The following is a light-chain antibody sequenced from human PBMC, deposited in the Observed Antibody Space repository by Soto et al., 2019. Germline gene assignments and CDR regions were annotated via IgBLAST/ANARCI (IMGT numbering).Light chain of an antibody. CDR1: QSISSN. V-gene: IGKV3D-15*01. CDR2: GES. Sequence: EIVMTQSPATLSLSPGARDTLSCRASQSISSNLAWYQQKPGHAPMLLIYGESTRATGIPARFSGSGSGTDFTLTISSLQSEDFAVYYCQQYHNWPPWTFGQGTKGEI. CDR3: QQYHNWPPWT. J-gene: IGKJ1*01.